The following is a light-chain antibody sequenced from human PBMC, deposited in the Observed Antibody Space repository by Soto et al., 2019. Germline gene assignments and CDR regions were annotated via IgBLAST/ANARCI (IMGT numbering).Light chain of an antibody. J-gene: IGLJ2*01. CDR1: SNDIGGYNL. CDR3: CSFAGGATFV. V-gene: IGLV2-23*02. CDR2: GAN. Sequence: QSALTQPASVSGSPGQSIHISCTGTSNDIGGYNLVSWYQQHPGKAPKLIIFGANKRPSGVSDRFSGSRSGNTASLTISALQAEDEADYSCCSFAGGATFVFGGGTKLTVL.